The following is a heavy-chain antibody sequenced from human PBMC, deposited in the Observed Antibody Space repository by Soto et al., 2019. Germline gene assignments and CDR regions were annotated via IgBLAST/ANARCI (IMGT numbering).Heavy chain of an antibody. CDR3: ATGRGVNFYYGMDV. CDR2: ISGSGGST. CDR1: GFTFSSYV. V-gene: IGHV3-23*01. D-gene: IGHD3-10*01. Sequence: EVQLLESGGGLVQPGGSLRLSCAASGFTFSSYVMSWVRQAPGKGLEWVSAISGSGGSTYYADSVKGRFTISRDNSKNTLYLQMNSLRAEDTAVYYCATGRGVNFYYGMDVWGQGTTVTVSS. J-gene: IGHJ6*02.